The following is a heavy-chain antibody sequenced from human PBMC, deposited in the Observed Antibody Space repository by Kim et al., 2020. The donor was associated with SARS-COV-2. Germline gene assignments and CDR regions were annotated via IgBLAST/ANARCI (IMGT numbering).Heavy chain of an antibody. Sequence: SETLSLTCTVSGGPISSYYWSWIRQPPGKGLEWIGYIYYSGSTNYNPSLKSRVTISVDTSKNQFSLKLSSVTAADTAVYYCARQYYYGSGSYYSGMDVWGQGTTVTVSS. D-gene: IGHD3-10*01. CDR3: ARQYYYGSGSYYSGMDV. V-gene: IGHV4-59*13. J-gene: IGHJ6*02. CDR2: IYYSGST. CDR1: GGPISSYY.